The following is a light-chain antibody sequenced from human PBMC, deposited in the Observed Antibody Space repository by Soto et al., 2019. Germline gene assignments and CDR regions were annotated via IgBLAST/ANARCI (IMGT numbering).Light chain of an antibody. Sequence: DIQMTQSPSSLPASVVDRVTITCRASQGIRNDLGCFQQRPGKAPKRLIHAASSLEGGVPSRFSGSGSGTEFTLTISRLEPEDFAVYYCQQYGSSPKTFGQGTKVDIK. CDR1: QGIRND. V-gene: IGKV1-17*01. CDR2: AAS. CDR3: QQYGSSPKT. J-gene: IGKJ1*01.